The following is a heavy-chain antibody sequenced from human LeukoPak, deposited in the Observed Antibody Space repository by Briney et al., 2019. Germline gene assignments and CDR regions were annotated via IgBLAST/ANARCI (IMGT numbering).Heavy chain of an antibody. D-gene: IGHD4-17*01. J-gene: IGHJ4*02. CDR3: ARPNYGASDY. CDR1: GYSFTNFW. CDR2: IYPGDSDT. Sequence: GESLKISCKASGYSFTNFWIGWVRQMPGKGLEWMGIIYPGDSDTKYSPSFQGQVTISADKSISTAYLQWSSLKASDTAMYYCARPNYGASDYWGQGTLVTVSS. V-gene: IGHV5-51*01.